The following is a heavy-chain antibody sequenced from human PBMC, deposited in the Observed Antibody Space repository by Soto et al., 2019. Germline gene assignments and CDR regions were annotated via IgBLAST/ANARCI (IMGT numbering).Heavy chain of an antibody. J-gene: IGHJ4*02. Sequence: ASVKVSCKASGYLFSSFGISWVRQAPGQGLEWMGWISGYKGNTNYAQKFQGRFTMTTDTSTSTAYMELRSLRSDDTAVYYCAVGLSGDKSCDYWGRGTRGTVS. V-gene: IGHV1-18*04. CDR1: GYLFSSFG. CDR3: AVGLSGDKSCDY. CDR2: ISGYKGNT. D-gene: IGHD1-26*01.